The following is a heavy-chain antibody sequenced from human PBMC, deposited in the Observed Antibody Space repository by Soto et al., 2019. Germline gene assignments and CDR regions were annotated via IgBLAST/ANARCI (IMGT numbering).Heavy chain of an antibody. CDR3: ARVSVDVPE. J-gene: IGHJ4*02. CDR2: IDPKSGGT. Sequence: QLVQSGAEVKKPGASVRVSCKTSGPTFIAYYIHWVRQAPGQGLEWMGWIDPKSGGTTYEQKCLGRVTMTRDTSINPAYMDLNRLTSDDTAVYYCARVSVDVPEWGQGTLITVSS. V-gene: IGHV1-2*02. CDR1: GPTFIAYY. D-gene: IGHD5-12*01.